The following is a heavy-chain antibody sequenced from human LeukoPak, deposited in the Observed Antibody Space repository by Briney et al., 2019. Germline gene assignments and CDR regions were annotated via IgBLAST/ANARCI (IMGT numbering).Heavy chain of an antibody. V-gene: IGHV4-34*01. CDR3: ARGPPRLRLDY. CDR2: INHSGST. J-gene: IGHJ4*02. CDR1: GGSFSGYY. Sequence: PSETLSLTCAVYGGSFSGYYWSWIRQPPGKGLEWIGEINHSGSTNYNPSLKSRVTISVDTSKNQFSLKLSSVTAADTAVYYCARGPPRLRLDYWGQGTLVTVSS. D-gene: IGHD3-16*01.